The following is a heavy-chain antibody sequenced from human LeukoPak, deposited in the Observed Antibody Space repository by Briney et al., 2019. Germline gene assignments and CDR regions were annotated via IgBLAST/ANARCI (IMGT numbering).Heavy chain of an antibody. D-gene: IGHD6-13*01. V-gene: IGHV3-23*01. CDR3: ARDGYSSSWFGY. CDR1: GFTFSSYA. J-gene: IGHJ4*02. CDR2: ISGDGGSP. Sequence: GGSLRLSCAASGFTFSSYAMGWVRQAPGKGLEWVSVISGDGGSPYYGDSVKGRFTVSRDNSKNTLYLQMNSLRAEDTAVYYCARDGYSSSWFGYWGQGTLVTVSS.